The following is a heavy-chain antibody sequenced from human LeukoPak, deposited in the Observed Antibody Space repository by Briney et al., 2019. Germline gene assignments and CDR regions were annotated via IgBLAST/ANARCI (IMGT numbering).Heavy chain of an antibody. Sequence: KPSETLSLTCTVSGGSISSSSYYWGWVRQPPGKGLEWIGSIYYSGSTYYNPSLKSRVSTSVDTSKNQFSLKLSSVTAADTAVYYCARPVPSRLGWFDPWGQGTLVTVSS. J-gene: IGHJ5*02. D-gene: IGHD1-1*01. V-gene: IGHV4-39*07. CDR1: GGSISSSSYY. CDR3: ARPVPSRLGWFDP. CDR2: IYYSGST.